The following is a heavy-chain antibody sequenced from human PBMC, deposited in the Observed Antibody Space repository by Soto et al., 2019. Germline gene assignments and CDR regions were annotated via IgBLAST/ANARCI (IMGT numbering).Heavy chain of an antibody. CDR1: GYNFSSHW. D-gene: IGHD5-12*01. CDR2: IYPDDSDA. J-gene: IGHJ4*02. Sequence: SLKISCQGSGYNFSSHWIGWARQMPGKGLEWMGIIYPDDSDARYSPSFQGQVTISADKSASTAYLQWSSLRASDTATYFCARGAIVATTTHYFDYWGQGSLVTVSS. V-gene: IGHV5-51*01. CDR3: ARGAIVATTTHYFDY.